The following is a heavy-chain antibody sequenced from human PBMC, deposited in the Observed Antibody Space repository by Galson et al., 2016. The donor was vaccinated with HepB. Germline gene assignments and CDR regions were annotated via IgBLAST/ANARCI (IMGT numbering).Heavy chain of an antibody. CDR1: GGSFSNYY. V-gene: IGHV4-34*01. CDR2: INQSGST. CDR3: ARGKLDVTMLVVILTSASFYCDC. Sequence: LTCAVYGGSFSNYYWSWIRQAPGKGLEWIGEINQSGSTDYNPSLKSRVTISLDTSTNQFSLRLTSVTAADTAVYYCARGKLDVTMLVVILTSASFYCDCWGRGMLVTVSP. J-gene: IGHJ4*02. D-gene: IGHD3-22*01.